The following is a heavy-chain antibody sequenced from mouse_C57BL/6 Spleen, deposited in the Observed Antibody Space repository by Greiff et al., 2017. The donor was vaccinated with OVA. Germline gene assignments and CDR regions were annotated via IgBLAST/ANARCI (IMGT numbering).Heavy chain of an antibody. CDR2: IRNKANGYTT. J-gene: IGHJ2*01. Sequence: EVQVVESGGGLVQPGGSLSLSCAASGFTFTDYYMSWVRQPPGKALEWLGFIRNKANGYTTEYSASVKGLFTISRDNSQSILYLQMNALRAEDSATYYCARCHYYGSLDYWGQGTTLTVSS. CDR3: ARCHYYGSLDY. V-gene: IGHV7-3*01. D-gene: IGHD1-1*01. CDR1: GFTFTDYY.